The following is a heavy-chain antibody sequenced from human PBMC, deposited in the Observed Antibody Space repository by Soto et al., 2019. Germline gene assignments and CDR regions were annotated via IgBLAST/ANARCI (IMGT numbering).Heavy chain of an antibody. V-gene: IGHV3-73*01. J-gene: IGHJ4*02. CDR1: GLTFSGSA. Sequence: ESGGGLVQPGGSLKLSCAASGLTFSGSAMHWVRQASGKGLEWVGRIRRKANSYATEYAASVKGRFTISRDDSKNTAFLQMSSLKTEDTAVYYCTRHADLGYCCSPSCYDFDYWGQGTLVTVSS. CDR2: IRRKANSYAT. CDR3: TRHADLGYCCSPSCYDFDY. D-gene: IGHD2-2*01.